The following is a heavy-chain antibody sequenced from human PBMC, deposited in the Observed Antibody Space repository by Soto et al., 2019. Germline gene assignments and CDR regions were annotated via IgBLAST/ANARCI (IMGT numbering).Heavy chain of an antibody. CDR1: GFTFSDYF. J-gene: IGHJ4*02. CDR2: IYSGGST. D-gene: IGHD3-22*01. CDR3: ARGYDSSGYFDY. V-gene: IGHV3-53*01. Sequence: GGSLRLSCAASGFTFSDYFMTWIRQAPGKGLEWVSVIYSGGSTYYADSVKGRFTISRDNSKNTLYLQMNSLRAEDTAVYYCARGYDSSGYFDYWGQGTLVTVSS.